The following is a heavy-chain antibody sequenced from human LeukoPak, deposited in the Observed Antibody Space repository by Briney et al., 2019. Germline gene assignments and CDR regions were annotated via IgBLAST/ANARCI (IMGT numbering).Heavy chain of an antibody. D-gene: IGHD3-22*01. V-gene: IGHV3-23*01. CDR2: ISGSGGST. J-gene: IGHJ4*02. Sequence: PGGSLRIPCAASGFTFSSYAMSWVRQAPGKGLEWVSAISGSGGSTYYADSVKGRFTISRDNSKNTLYLQMNSLRAEDTAVYYCAKGGLYYYDSSGYSDYWGQGTLVTVSS. CDR3: AKGGLYYYDSSGYSDY. CDR1: GFTFSSYA.